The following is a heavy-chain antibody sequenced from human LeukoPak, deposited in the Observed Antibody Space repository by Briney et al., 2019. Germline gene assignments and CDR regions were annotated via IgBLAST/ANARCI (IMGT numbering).Heavy chain of an antibody. V-gene: IGHV1-2*02. CDR3: ASLTGAPGFGYFDL. J-gene: IGHJ2*01. Sequence: ASVKVSCKASGYSFTGYYIHWVRQAPGQGLEWVGWINPNGGGTNYARKFQGRVTMTRDTSVSTAYMDLSRLRYDDTAVYYCASLTGAPGFGYFDLWGRGTLVTVSS. CDR1: GYSFTGYY. D-gene: IGHD1-14*01. CDR2: INPNGGGT.